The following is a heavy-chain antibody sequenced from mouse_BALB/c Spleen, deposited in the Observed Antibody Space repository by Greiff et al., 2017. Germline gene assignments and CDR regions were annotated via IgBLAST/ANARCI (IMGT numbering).Heavy chain of an antibody. J-gene: IGHJ2*01. CDR3: ARDGYGSSYGYFDY. CDR1: GFTFSDYY. D-gene: IGHD1-1*01. CDR2: ISDGGSYT. Sequence: EVMLVESGGGLVKPGGSLKLSCAASGFTFSDYYMYWVRQTPEKRLEWVATISDGGSYTYYPDSVKGRFTISRDNAKNNLYLQMSSLKSEDTAMYYCARDGYGSSYGYFDYWGQGTTRTVSS. V-gene: IGHV5-4*02.